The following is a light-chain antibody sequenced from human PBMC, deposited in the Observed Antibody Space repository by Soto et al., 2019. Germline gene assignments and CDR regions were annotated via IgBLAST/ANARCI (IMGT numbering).Light chain of an antibody. CDR2: EAS. Sequence: DIQMTQSPSTLSASVGDRVTITCRASQSISSWLAWYQQKPGKAPKLLIYEASSLKSGVPSRFSGSGSATEFTLTISSLQPEDFATYYCEDYSSSSGLTFGGGTKVDIK. CDR3: EDYSSSSGLT. CDR1: QSISSW. J-gene: IGKJ4*01. V-gene: IGKV1-5*03.